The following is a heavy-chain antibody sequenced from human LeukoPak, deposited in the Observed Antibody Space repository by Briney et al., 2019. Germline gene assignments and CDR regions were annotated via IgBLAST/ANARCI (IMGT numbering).Heavy chain of an antibody. CDR2: MSGTGGDT. V-gene: IGHV3-23*01. Sequence: PGGSLRLSCAASGFTFSSYALSWVRQAPGKGLKGVSTMSGTGGDTYWADSVKGRFTVSRDNSKNTMYLQMNSLRAEDTAVYYCAKDGGYSRGSFDYWGQGTLVTVSS. CDR3: AKDGGYSRGSFDY. J-gene: IGHJ4*02. D-gene: IGHD5-18*01. CDR1: GFTFSSYA.